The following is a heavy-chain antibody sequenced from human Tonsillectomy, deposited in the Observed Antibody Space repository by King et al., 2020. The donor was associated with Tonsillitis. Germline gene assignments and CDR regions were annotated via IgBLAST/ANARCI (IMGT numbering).Heavy chain of an antibody. CDR2: SNWNGGSK. D-gene: IGHD3-3*01. V-gene: IGHV3-20*04. CDR1: GFTFDDYG. CDR3: ARVVDDFWSGFYYFDY. Sequence: VQLVESGGGVVRPGGSLRLSCAASGFTFDDYGMSWVRQAPGKGLEWVSGSNWNGGSKGYAASVKGRFTISRDNDKNSLYLQMNSLRAEDKALYYCARVVDDFWSGFYYFDYWGQGTLVTVSS. J-gene: IGHJ4*02.